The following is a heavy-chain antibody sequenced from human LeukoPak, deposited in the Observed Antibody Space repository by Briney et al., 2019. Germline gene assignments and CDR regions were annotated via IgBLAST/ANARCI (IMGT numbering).Heavy chain of an antibody. J-gene: IGHJ4*02. D-gene: IGHD3-3*01. CDR2: IYYSGST. V-gene: IGHV4-39*01. CDR3: ARHAYYDFRSGLGGHFDY. CDR1: GGSISSSSYY. Sequence: SETLSLTCTVSGGSISSSSYYWGWIRQPPGKGLEWIGSIYYSGSTYYNPSLKSRVTISVDTSKNQFSLKLSSVTAADTAVYYCARHAYYDFRSGLGGHFDYWGQGTLVTVSS.